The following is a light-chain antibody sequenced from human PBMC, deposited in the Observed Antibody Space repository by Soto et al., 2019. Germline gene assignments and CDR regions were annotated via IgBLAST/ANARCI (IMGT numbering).Light chain of an antibody. Sequence: DIQMTQSPSSLSASVGDRVTITCRASQGIRNALVWYQQKPGKAPKRLIYAASSLQSGVPSRFSGTGSGTVFTLTINSLQPEDFATYYCLQHNSLPLTFGQGTKLEIK. V-gene: IGKV1-17*01. CDR3: LQHNSLPLT. CDR2: AAS. CDR1: QGIRNA. J-gene: IGKJ2*01.